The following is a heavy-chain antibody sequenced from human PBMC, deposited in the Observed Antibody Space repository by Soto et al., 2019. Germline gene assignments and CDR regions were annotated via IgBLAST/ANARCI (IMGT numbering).Heavy chain of an antibody. CDR1: GYTFTSYG. D-gene: IGHD4-17*01. Sequence: ASVKVSCKASGYTFTSYGISWVRQAPGQGLEWMGWISAYNGNTNYAQKLQGRVTMTTDTSTSTAYMELRSLRSDDTAVYYCARDINPMPPVTSFDYWGQGPLLTVSS. CDR3: ARDINPMPPVTSFDY. J-gene: IGHJ4*02. CDR2: ISAYNGNT. V-gene: IGHV1-18*01.